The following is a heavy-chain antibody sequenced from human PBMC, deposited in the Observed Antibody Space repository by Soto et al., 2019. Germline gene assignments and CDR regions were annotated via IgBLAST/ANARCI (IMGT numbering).Heavy chain of an antibody. J-gene: IGHJ4*02. CDR1: GFTFSSYA. CDR2: ISGSGGST. D-gene: IGHD3-22*01. Sequence: QSGGSLRLSCAASGFTFSSYAMSWVRQAPGKGLEWVSAISGSGGSTYYADSVKGRFTISRDNSKNTLYLQMNSLRAEDTAVYYCAKDYYDSSGYYYVSNFDYWGQGTLVTVSS. V-gene: IGHV3-23*01. CDR3: AKDYYDSSGYYYVSNFDY.